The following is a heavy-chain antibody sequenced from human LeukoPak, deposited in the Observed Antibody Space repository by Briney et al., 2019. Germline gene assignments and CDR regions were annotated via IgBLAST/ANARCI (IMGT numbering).Heavy chain of an antibody. J-gene: IGHJ3*02. D-gene: IGHD3-10*01. Sequence: PGGSLRLSCAASGFTFSSYWMSWVRQAPGKGLEWVANIKQDGSEKYYVDSVKGRFTISRDNAKNSLYLQMNSLRAEDTAVYYCARTYYYGSGSYSAFDIWGQGTMVTVSS. CDR3: ARTYYYGSGSYSAFDI. CDR1: GFTFSSYW. V-gene: IGHV3-7*01. CDR2: IKQDGSEK.